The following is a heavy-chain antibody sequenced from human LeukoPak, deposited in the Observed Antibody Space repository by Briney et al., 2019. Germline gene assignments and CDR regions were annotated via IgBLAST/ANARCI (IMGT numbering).Heavy chain of an antibody. CDR3: ARVPVEYSYGYPGYYYGMDV. Sequence: GGSLRLSCAASGFTFSSYAMSWVRQAPGKGLEWVAVIWYDGSNKYYADSVKGRFAISRDNSKNTLYLQMNSLRAEDTAVYYCARVPVEYSYGYPGYYYGMDVWGQGTTVTVSS. CDR1: GFTFSSYA. J-gene: IGHJ6*02. V-gene: IGHV3-33*08. D-gene: IGHD5-18*01. CDR2: IWYDGSNK.